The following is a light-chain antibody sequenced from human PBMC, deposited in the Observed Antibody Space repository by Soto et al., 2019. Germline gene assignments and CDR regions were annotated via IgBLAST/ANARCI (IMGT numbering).Light chain of an antibody. Sequence: QSVLTQAPSVSAAPGQKVTISCSGSSSNIGSNYVLWYQQFPGTAPKLLIYDNNNRPSGIPDRFSGSKSGTSATLGITGLQTGDEADYYCATWDSSLSAGLFGGGTKLTVL. V-gene: IGLV1-51*01. CDR1: SSNIGSNY. CDR2: DNN. J-gene: IGLJ3*02. CDR3: ATWDSSLSAGL.